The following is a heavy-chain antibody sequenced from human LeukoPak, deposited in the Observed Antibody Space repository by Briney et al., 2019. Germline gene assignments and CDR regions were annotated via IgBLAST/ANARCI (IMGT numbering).Heavy chain of an antibody. CDR1: GYSVSSGFS. V-gene: IGHV4-38-2*01. CDR2: INHGGST. Sequence: PSETLSLTCAVSGYSVSSGFSWDWIRQPPGKGLEWIGSINHGGSTNYNPSLKSRVTISLDASKNIFSLKLSSVTAADTAVYYCARFDYVWGSNDMYGIDAFDIWGQGTMVAVAS. D-gene: IGHD3-16*01. CDR3: ARFDYVWGSNDMYGIDAFDI. J-gene: IGHJ3*02.